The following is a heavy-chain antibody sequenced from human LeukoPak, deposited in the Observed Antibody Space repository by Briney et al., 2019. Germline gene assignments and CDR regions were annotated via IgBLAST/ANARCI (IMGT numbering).Heavy chain of an antibody. V-gene: IGHV3-7*01. CDR1: GFTFSNYW. D-gene: IGHD3-9*01. J-gene: IGHJ4*02. CDR2: IKKDGSEK. CDR3: AKGYYFDILSGYSSLDS. Sequence: GGSLRLSCAASGFTFSNYWMRWVRQAPGKGLEWVANIKKDGSEKYYVDSVKGRFTISRDNAKTSLYLQMNSLRAEDTAAYYCAKGYYFDILSGYSSLDSWGQGTLVTVSS.